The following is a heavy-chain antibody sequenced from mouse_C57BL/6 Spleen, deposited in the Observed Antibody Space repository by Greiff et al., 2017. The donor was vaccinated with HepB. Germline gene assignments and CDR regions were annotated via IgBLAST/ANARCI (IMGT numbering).Heavy chain of an antibody. CDR2: ISYSGST. J-gene: IGHJ4*01. CDR3: ARAPVRDYAMDY. CDR1: GYSITSGYD. V-gene: IGHV3-1*01. D-gene: IGHD2-13*01. Sequence: EVKLQQSGPGMVKPSQSLSLTCTVTGYSITSGYDWHWIRHFPGNKLEWMGYISYSGSTNYNPSLKSRISITHDTSKNHFFLKLNSVTTEDTATYYCARAPVRDYAMDYWGQGTSVTVSS.